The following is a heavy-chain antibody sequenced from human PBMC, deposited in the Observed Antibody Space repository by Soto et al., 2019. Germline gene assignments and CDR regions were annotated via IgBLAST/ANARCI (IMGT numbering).Heavy chain of an antibody. CDR2: INAGNGNT. CDR1: GYTFNSYA. Sequence: ASVKVSCKASGYTFNSYAMHWVRQAPGQRLEWMGWINAGNGNTKYSQKFQGRVTITRDTSASTAYMELSSLRSEDTAVYYCARSIVVVPALDYWGQGTLVTVSS. CDR3: ARSIVVVPALDY. V-gene: IGHV1-3*01. J-gene: IGHJ4*02. D-gene: IGHD2-21*02.